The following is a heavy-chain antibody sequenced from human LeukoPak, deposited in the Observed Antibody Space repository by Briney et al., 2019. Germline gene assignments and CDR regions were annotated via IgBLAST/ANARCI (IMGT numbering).Heavy chain of an antibody. CDR3: ARVDGKMAEIDY. J-gene: IGHJ4*02. Sequence: PSQTLSLTCTVSGGSISSGSYYWSWIRQPPGKGLEWIGYIYYSGSTNYNPSLKSRVTISVDTSKNQFSLKLSSVTAADTAVYYCARVDGKMAEIDYWGQGTLVTVSS. V-gene: IGHV4-61*01. D-gene: IGHD5-24*01. CDR1: GGSISSGSYY. CDR2: IYYSGST.